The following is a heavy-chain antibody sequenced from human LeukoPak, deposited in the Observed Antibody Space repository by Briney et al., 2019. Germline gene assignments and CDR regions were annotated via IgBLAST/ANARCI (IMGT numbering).Heavy chain of an antibody. J-gene: IGHJ3*02. Sequence: ASVKVSCKASGGTFSSYAISWVRQAPGQGLEWMGRIIPILGIANYAQKFQGRVTITADKSTSTAYMELSSLRSEDTAVYYCARSRGIPDAFDIWGQGTMVTVSS. CDR1: GGTFSSYA. V-gene: IGHV1-69*04. CDR2: IIPILGIA. D-gene: IGHD3-16*01. CDR3: ARSRGIPDAFDI.